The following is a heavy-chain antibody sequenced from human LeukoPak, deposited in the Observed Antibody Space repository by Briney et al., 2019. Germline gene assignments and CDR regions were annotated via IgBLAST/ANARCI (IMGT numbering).Heavy chain of an antibody. J-gene: IGHJ6*03. D-gene: IGHD2-15*01. V-gene: IGHV4-38-2*02. Sequence: SETLSLTCTVSGYSISNAYYWGWIRQPPGKGLEWIGSLYHSGNTNYNPSLKSRVTISVDTSKNQFSLKLNSVTAADTAVYYCASFYCSGGSCYQYYSYYYMDVWGKGTTVTISS. CDR2: LYHSGNT. CDR1: GYSISNAYY. CDR3: ASFYCSGGSCYQYYSYYYMDV.